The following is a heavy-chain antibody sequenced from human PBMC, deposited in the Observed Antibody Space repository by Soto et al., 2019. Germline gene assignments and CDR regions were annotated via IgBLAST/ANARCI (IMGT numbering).Heavy chain of an antibody. CDR2: IYYSGST. D-gene: IGHD4-4*01. CDR1: GGSISSYY. Sequence: PSETLSLTCTVSGGSISSYYWSRIRQPPGKGLEWIGYIYYSGSTNYNPSLKSRVTISVDTSKNQFSLKLSSVTAADTAVYYCAVATVTTYYYYYMDVWGKGTTVTVSS. CDR3: AVATVTTYYYYYMDV. V-gene: IGHV4-59*01. J-gene: IGHJ6*03.